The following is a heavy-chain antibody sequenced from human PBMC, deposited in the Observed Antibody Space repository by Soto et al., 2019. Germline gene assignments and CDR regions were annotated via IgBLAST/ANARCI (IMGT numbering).Heavy chain of an antibody. CDR1: GFTFSSYG. Sequence: GGSLRLSCAASGFTFSSYGMHWVRQAPGKGLEWVAVISYDGSNKYYADSVKGRFTISRDNSKNTLYLQMNSLRAEDTAVYYCAKGGYDFWSGRLYFDLWGRGTLVTVS. D-gene: IGHD3-3*01. CDR3: AKGGYDFWSGRLYFDL. J-gene: IGHJ2*01. V-gene: IGHV3-30*18. CDR2: ISYDGSNK.